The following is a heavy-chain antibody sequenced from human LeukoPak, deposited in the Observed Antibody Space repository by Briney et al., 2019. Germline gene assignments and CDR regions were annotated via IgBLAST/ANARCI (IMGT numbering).Heavy chain of an antibody. CDR2: IRYDGSNE. CDR1: GFSFSSYG. V-gene: IGHV3-30*02. Sequence: GGSLRLSCAASGFSFSSYGMCWVRQAPGRGRGWGAFIRYDGSNEYYADSVKGRFTISRDNSKNTLYLQMNTLRAEDTAVYYCVRDGSVVTAGRYPWRYFQHWGQGTLVTVSS. CDR3: VRDGSVVTAGRYPWRYFQH. J-gene: IGHJ1*01. D-gene: IGHD2-21*02.